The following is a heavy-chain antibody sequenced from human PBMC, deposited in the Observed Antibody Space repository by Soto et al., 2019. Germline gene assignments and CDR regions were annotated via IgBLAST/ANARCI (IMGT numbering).Heavy chain of an antibody. Sequence: ASVKVSCKVSGGAFSNYALNWVRHGPGQRLEWLGGIIPLHNTSKYSQKFQGRVTITRDTSASTAYMELSSLRSEDTAVYYCARVLRFWSGYYTFVNYYYGMDVWCQGTTVTVSS. CDR2: IIPLHNTS. V-gene: IGHV1-3*01. D-gene: IGHD3-3*01. CDR1: GGAFSNYA. J-gene: IGHJ6*02. CDR3: ARVLRFWSGYYTFVNYYYGMDV.